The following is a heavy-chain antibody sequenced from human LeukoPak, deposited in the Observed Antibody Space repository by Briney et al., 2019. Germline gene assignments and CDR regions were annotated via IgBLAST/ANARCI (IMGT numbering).Heavy chain of an antibody. D-gene: IGHD1-14*01. CDR3: ARGGLTAGIDWFDP. V-gene: IGHV1-8*01. CDR2: MNPNNGKT. CDR1: GYTFTTYD. Sequence: ASVKVSCKASGYTFTTYDINWVRQATGQGLEWMGWMNPNNGKTGYAQKFQGRVTITRNTPINTAYMDLSSLRSEDTAIYYCARGGLTAGIDWFDPWGQGTLVTVSS. J-gene: IGHJ5*02.